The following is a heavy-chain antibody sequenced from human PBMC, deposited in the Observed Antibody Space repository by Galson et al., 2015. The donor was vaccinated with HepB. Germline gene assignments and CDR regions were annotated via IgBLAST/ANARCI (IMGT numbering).Heavy chain of an antibody. J-gene: IGHJ6*02. CDR3: AKDVGRIWNYYGVDV. Sequence: SLRLSCAASGSTFSSHAMSWVRQAPGKGLEWVSATSGSGGGTYYADSVKGRFTISRNNSKSTLYLQMNSLRAEDTAVYYCAKDVGRIWNYYGVDVWGQGTTVTVSS. V-gene: IGHV3-23*01. D-gene: IGHD1-1*01. CDR2: TSGSGGGT. CDR1: GSTFSSHA.